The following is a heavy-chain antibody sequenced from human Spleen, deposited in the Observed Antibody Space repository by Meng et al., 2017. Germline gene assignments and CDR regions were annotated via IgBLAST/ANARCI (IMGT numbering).Heavy chain of an antibody. CDR3: ARESWQMVNDY. V-gene: IGHV1-3*01. Sequence: VQVWQSGAEGNRPGASLKVSCKASGYVFTSYAMHWVCQAPGQRLEWMGWINADNGNTKYSQKFQERVIITRDTSASTVYMELSSLRSEDTAMYYCARESWQMVNDYWGQGTLVTVSS. J-gene: IGHJ4*02. CDR1: GYVFTSYA. D-gene: IGHD2-21*01. CDR2: INADNGNT.